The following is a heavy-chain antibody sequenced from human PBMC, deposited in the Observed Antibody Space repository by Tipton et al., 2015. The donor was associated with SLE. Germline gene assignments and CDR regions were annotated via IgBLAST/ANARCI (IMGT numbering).Heavy chain of an antibody. V-gene: IGHV1-18*01. J-gene: IGHJ4*02. CDR1: GYTFTSYG. Sequence: QVQLVQSGPEVKKPGASVKVSCKASGYTFTSYGISWVRQAPGQGLEWMGWISAYNGNTNYAQKLQGRVAMTTDTSTSTAYMELRSLRSDDTAVYYCARDRPYLWFRELTPLCYWGQGTLVTASS. D-gene: IGHD3-10*01. CDR2: ISAYNGNT. CDR3: ARDRPYLWFRELTPLCY.